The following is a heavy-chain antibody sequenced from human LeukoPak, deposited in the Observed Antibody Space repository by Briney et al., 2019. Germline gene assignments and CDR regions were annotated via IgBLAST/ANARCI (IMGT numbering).Heavy chain of an antibody. CDR3: ARDGDDFSTAVVY. D-gene: IGHD3-3*01. Sequence: SETLSLTCTVSGGSISSYYWSWIRQPPGKGLEWIGYIYYSGSTNYNPSLKSRVTISVDTSKNQFSLKLSSVTAADTAVYYCARDGDDFSTAVVYWGQGTLVTVSS. J-gene: IGHJ4*02. CDR1: GGSISSYY. CDR2: IYYSGST. V-gene: IGHV4-59*01.